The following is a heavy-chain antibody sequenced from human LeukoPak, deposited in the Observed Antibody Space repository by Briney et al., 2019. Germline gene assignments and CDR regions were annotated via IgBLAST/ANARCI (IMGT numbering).Heavy chain of an antibody. CDR1: GFTFSSYG. CDR2: IRYDGSNK. CDR3: AKELIAARRVMGY. D-gene: IGHD6-6*01. V-gene: IGHV3-30*02. J-gene: IGHJ4*02. Sequence: GGSLRLSCAASGFTFSSYGMHWVRQAPGKGLEWEAFIRYDGSNKYYTDSVKGRFTISRDNSKNTLYLQMNSLRAEDTAVYYCAKELIAARRVMGYWGQGTLVTVSS.